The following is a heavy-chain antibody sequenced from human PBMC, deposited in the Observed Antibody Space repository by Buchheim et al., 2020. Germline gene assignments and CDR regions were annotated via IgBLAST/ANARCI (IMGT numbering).Heavy chain of an antibody. Sequence: EVQLVESGGGLVQPGGSLRLSCAASGFTFSSYWMSWVRQAPGKGLEWVANIKQDGSEQYYVDSVKGRFTISRDNAKNSLYLEMNGRRAEGTAVYCWGRGGGGFDFWGQRTL. V-gene: IGHV3-7*01. CDR2: IKQDGSEQ. D-gene: IGHD3-16*01. CDR3: GRGGGGFDF. J-gene: IGHJ4*02. CDR1: GFTFSSYW.